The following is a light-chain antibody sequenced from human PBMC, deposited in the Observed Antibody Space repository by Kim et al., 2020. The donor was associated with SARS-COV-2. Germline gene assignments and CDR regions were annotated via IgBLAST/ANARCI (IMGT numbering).Light chain of an antibody. CDR1: QGMSSY. V-gene: IGKV1-9*01. CDR2: AAS. J-gene: IGKJ1*01. CDR3: QQLNSYPRT. Sequence: ASVGDRVTSTGRASQGMSSYLALYQQKRGKAPKLLIYAASTLQSGVPSMFRGSGAGTEFTLTNSSRQTEDLATYYCQQLNSYPRTFGQGTKVDIK.